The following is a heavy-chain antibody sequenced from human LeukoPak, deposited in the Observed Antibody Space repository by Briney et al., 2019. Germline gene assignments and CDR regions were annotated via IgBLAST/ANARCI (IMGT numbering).Heavy chain of an antibody. CDR3: ARDLYGPPDAFDI. Sequence: GGSLRLSCAASGFTVSSNYMSWVRQAPGKGLEWVSVIYSGGSTYYADSVKGRFTISRDNSKNTLYLQMNSLRAEDTAVYYCARDLYGPPDAFDIWGQGTMVTVSS. D-gene: IGHD3-10*01. V-gene: IGHV3-66*01. CDR1: GFTVSSNY. CDR2: IYSGGST. J-gene: IGHJ3*02.